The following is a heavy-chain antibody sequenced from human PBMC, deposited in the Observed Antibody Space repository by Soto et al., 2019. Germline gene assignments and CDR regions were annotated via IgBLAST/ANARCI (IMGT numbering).Heavy chain of an antibody. CDR1: GGSISSYY. Sequence: SETLSLTCTVSGGSISSYYWSWIRQPPGKGLEWIGYIYYSGSTNYNPSLKSRVTISVDTSKNQFSLKLSSVTAADTAVYYCARHLSSRGDPDENYYYYYMAVWGKGTTVTVSS. CDR3: ARHLSSRGDPDENYYYYYMAV. V-gene: IGHV4-59*08. J-gene: IGHJ6*03. D-gene: IGHD2-21*02. CDR2: IYYSGST.